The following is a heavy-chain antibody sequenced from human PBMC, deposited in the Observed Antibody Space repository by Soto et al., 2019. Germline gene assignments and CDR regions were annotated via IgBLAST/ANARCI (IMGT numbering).Heavy chain of an antibody. CDR2: ISSSSSTI. V-gene: IGHV3-48*01. J-gene: IGHJ6*03. CDR1: GFTFSSYS. Sequence: VQLVESGGGLVQPGGSLRLSCAASGFTFSSYSMNWVRQAPGKGLEWVSYISSSSSTIYYADSVKGRFTISRDNAKNSLYLQMNSLRAEDTAVYYCARTCSSTSCYYDYMDVWGKGTTVTVSS. D-gene: IGHD2-2*01. CDR3: ARTCSSTSCYYDYMDV.